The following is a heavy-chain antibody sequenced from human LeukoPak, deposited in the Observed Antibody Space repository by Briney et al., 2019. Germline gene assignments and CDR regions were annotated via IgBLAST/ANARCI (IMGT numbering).Heavy chain of an antibody. CDR3: ARGRRGYYGSGSYPGHFQH. CDR2: IYHSGST. CDR1: GGSISSSNW. J-gene: IGHJ1*01. D-gene: IGHD3-10*01. Sequence: SGTLSLTCGVSGGSISSSNWWSWVRQPTGKGLEWIGEIYHSGSTNYNPSLKSRVTIPVDTSKNQFSLKLSSVTAADTAVYYCARGRRGYYGSGSYPGHFQHRGQGTLVTVSS. V-gene: IGHV4-4*02.